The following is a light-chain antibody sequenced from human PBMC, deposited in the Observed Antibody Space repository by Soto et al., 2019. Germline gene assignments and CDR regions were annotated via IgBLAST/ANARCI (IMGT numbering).Light chain of an antibody. Sequence: DIEMNKSPSALSASVGDRLVITCRASQSISKWLAWYQQKPGKAPKFLIYDSSTLESGVPSRFSGSGSGTEFTLTISSLQPEDFATFYCQQYSTSHRTFGQGTKVDIK. CDR1: QSISKW. V-gene: IGKV1-5*01. CDR2: DSS. J-gene: IGKJ1*01. CDR3: QQYSTSHRT.